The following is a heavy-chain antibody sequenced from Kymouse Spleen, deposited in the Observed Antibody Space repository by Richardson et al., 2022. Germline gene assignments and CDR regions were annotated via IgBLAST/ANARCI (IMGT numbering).Heavy chain of an antibody. Sequence: QLQLQESGPGLVKPSETLSLTCTVSGGSISSSSYYWGWIRQPPGKGLEWIGSIYYSGSTYYNPSLKSRVTISVDTSKNQFSLKLSSVTAADTAVYYCAREPVGATYFDYWGQGTLVTVSS. CDR3: AREPVGATYFDY. J-gene: IGHJ4*02. D-gene: IGHD1-26*01. V-gene: IGHV4-39*01. CDR2: IYYSGST. CDR1: GGSISSSSYY.